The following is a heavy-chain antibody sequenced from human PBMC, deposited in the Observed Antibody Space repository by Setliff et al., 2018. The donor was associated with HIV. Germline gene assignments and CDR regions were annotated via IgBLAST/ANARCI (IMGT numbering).Heavy chain of an antibody. J-gene: IGHJ6*02. CDR3: ARDGSYYDSIAYLGGRYYYYGMDV. V-gene: IGHV4-39*07. D-gene: IGHD3-22*01. CDR2: IFYSGSS. CDR1: GGSISSSSYY. Sequence: PSETLSLTCTVSGGSISSSSYYWGWIRQPPGKGLEWIANIFYSGSSYYNPSLKSRVTISVDTSKNQFSLKLSSVTAADTAVYYCARDGSYYDSIAYLGGRYYYYGMDVWGQETTVTVSS.